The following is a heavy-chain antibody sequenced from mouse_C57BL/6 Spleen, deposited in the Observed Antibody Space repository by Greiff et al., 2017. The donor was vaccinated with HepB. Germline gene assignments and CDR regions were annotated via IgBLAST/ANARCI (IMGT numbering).Heavy chain of an antibody. D-gene: IGHD1-1*01. V-gene: IGHV1-54*01. CDR1: GYAFTNYL. CDR3: ARGYYGSSPAMDY. J-gene: IGHJ4*01. Sequence: VMLVESGAELVRPGTSVKVSCKASGYAFTNYLIEWVKQRPGQGLEWIGVINPGSGGTNYNEKFKGKATLTADKSSSTSYMQLSSLTSEDSAVYFCARGYYGSSPAMDYWGQGTSVTVSP. CDR2: INPGSGGT.